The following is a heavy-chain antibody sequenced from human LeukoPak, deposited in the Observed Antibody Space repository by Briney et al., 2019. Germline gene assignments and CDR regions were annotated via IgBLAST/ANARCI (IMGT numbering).Heavy chain of an antibody. D-gene: IGHD3-22*01. V-gene: IGHV3-48*01. CDR3: ARDEYDSSGYYLDY. CDR2: ISSSSSHI. Sequence: GGSLRLSCAASGFTSSSNSMNWVRQVPGKGLEWVSYISSSSSHIYYADSVKGRFTISRDNAKNSLYLQMNSLRAEDTAVYYCARDEYDSSGYYLDYWGQGTLVTVSS. CDR1: GFTSSSNS. J-gene: IGHJ4*02.